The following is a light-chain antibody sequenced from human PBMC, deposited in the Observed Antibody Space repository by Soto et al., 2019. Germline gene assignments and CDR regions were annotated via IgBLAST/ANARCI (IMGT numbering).Light chain of an antibody. V-gene: IGLV1-51*01. CDR2: DNN. CDR1: SSNIGNKY. J-gene: IGLJ2*01. Sequence: QSVLTLPPSVSAAPGQNVAISCSGSSSNIGNKYVSRSRQLPGPAPKLLCYDNNKRPSWIHDLFSGSKSGTSATLGSTGLQNGDEAGYDCGRCNSSLRAGGFGGGTKETL. CDR3: GRCNSSLRAGG.